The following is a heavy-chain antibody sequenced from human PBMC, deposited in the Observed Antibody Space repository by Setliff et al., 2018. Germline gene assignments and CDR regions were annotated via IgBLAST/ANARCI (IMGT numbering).Heavy chain of an antibody. CDR2: IRYDGSIK. Sequence: LRLSCAASGFTFSSYGMHWVRQAPGKGLEWVTFIRYDGSIKYYADSVKGRFTISRDNSKNTLYLQMNSLRAEDTAVYYCAKDFRDLGYSDYWGQGTLVTVSS. J-gene: IGHJ4*02. CDR3: AKDFRDLGYSDY. CDR1: GFTFSSYG. V-gene: IGHV3-30*02.